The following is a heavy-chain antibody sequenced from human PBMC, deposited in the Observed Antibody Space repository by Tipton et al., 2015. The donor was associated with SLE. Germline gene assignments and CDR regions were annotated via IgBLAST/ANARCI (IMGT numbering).Heavy chain of an antibody. D-gene: IGHD1-26*01. V-gene: IGHV4-38-2*02. CDR3: ARDRARSYYYYYGMDV. CDR2: IYHSGST. CDR1: GYSISSGYY. J-gene: IGHJ6*02. Sequence: TLSLTCTVSGYSISSGYYWGWIRQPPGKGLEWIGSIYHSGSTYYNPSLKSRVTISVDTSKNQFSLKLSSVTAADTAVYYCARDRARSYYYYYGMDVWGQGTTVTVSS.